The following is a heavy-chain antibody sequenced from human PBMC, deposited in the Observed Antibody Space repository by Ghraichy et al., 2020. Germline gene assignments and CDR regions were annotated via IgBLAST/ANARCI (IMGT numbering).Heavy chain of an antibody. V-gene: IGHV4-34*01. J-gene: IGHJ4*02. D-gene: IGHD6-19*01. CDR2: INHSGST. CDR1: GGSFSGYY. Sequence: SETLSLTCAVYGGSFSGYYWSWIRQPPGKGLEWIGEINHSGSTNYNPSLKSRVTISVDTSKNQFSLKLSSVTAADTAVYYCARGAAGPYFDYWGQGTLVTVSS. CDR3: ARGAAGPYFDY.